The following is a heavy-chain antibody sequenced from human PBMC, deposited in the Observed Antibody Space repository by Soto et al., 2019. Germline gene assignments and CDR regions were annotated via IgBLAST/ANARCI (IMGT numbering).Heavy chain of an antibody. Sequence: ASLKLCCKASGYTFPGHYMHCGRHAPGQGLDWMGCINPNSGGTNYAQNFQGRVTVTRDTSISTAYMELSRMRSDDTAVYYCARVDCSSTSCYAPRRAFDIWGQGTMVTVSS. J-gene: IGHJ3*02. CDR2: INPNSGGT. CDR1: GYTFPGHY. CDR3: ARVDCSSTSCYAPRRAFDI. D-gene: IGHD2-2*01. V-gene: IGHV1-2*02.